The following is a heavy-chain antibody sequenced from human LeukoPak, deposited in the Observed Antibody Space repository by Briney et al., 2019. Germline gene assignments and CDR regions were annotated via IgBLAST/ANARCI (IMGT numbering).Heavy chain of an antibody. CDR3: ARGVWDIVVVSASRAYYYYMDV. Sequence: SQTLSLTCAISGDSVSTNSAAWNWIRQSPSRGLEWLGRTYHRSKWHTDYAVSVKSRITFKPDTSKNQFSLQLRSVTPEDTAVYYCARGVWDIVVVSASRAYYYYMDVWGKGTTVTVS. D-gene: IGHD2-2*01. CDR1: GDSVSTNSAA. V-gene: IGHV6-1*01. J-gene: IGHJ6*03. CDR2: TYHRSKWHT.